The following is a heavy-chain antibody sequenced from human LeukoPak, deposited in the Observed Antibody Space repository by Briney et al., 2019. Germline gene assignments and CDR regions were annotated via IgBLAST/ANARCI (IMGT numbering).Heavy chain of an antibody. Sequence: ASVKVSCKASGGTFSSYAISWVRQAPGQGLEWMGRIIPIFGTSNYAQKFQGRVTITADESTSTAYMELSSLRSEDTAVYYCATLPVYAPGWYFDLWGRGTLVTVSS. CDR2: IIPIFGTS. J-gene: IGHJ2*01. CDR3: ATLPVYAPGWYFDL. CDR1: GGTFSSYA. D-gene: IGHD5/OR15-5a*01. V-gene: IGHV1-69*13.